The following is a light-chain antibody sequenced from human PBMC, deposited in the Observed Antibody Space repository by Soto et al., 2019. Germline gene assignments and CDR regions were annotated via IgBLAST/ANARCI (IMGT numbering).Light chain of an antibody. Sequence: GTLSLSPAERATLSCRASQSVTSTSLAWYQQKPGQAPRLLMYGASSRATGTPDRISGGGSGTDFTLTISRLEPEDFAVYYCQQYGTSSWTFGQGTKVDIK. CDR1: QSVTSTS. V-gene: IGKV3-20*01. CDR2: GAS. J-gene: IGKJ1*01. CDR3: QQYGTSSWT.